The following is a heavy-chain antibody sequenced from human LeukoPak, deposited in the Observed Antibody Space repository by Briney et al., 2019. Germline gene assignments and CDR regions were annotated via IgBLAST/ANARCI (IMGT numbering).Heavy chain of an antibody. CDR3: ARDPTYSGYAREGY. V-gene: IGHV4-30-4*01. J-gene: IGHJ4*02. CDR1: GGSISSGDYY. CDR2: IYYSGST. D-gene: IGHD5-12*01. Sequence: PSETLSLTCTVSGGSISSGDYYWSWIRQPPGMGLEWIGYIYYSGSTYYNPSLKSRVTISVDTSKNQFSLKLSSVTAADTAVYYCARDPTYSGYAREGYWGQGTLVTVSS.